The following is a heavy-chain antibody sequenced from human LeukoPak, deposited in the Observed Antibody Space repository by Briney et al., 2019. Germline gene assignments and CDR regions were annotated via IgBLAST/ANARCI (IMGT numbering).Heavy chain of an antibody. J-gene: IGHJ4*02. CDR1: GDSMSSIDW. Sequence: SETLSLTCAVSGDSMSSIDWWSWVRQPPGKGLEWIGEIHHTGSTNYNPSLKSRVTIPVDKSKNQFSLNFNSMSAADSAVYYCAANGYYTIEYWGQGTLVTVSS. CDR2: IHHTGST. D-gene: IGHD1-26*01. V-gene: IGHV4-4*02. CDR3: AANGYYTIEY.